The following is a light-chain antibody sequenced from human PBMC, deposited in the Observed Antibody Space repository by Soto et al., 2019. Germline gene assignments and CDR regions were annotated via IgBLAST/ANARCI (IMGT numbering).Light chain of an antibody. CDR1: DIGSKS. Sequence: SYELTQPPSVSVAPGQTARITCEGNDIGSKSVQWYQLKPGQAPVLVVYDDSARPSGVPERLPGSNSGNTATLTISRVEAGDEADFYCQVWDSSSEHYVFGTGTKVTVL. CDR2: DDS. CDR3: QVWDSSSEHYV. V-gene: IGLV3-21*02. J-gene: IGLJ1*01.